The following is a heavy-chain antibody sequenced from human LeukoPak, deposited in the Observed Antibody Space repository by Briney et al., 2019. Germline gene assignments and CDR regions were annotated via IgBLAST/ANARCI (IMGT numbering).Heavy chain of an antibody. CDR1: GFIFSNYW. D-gene: IGHD1-20*01. J-gene: IGHJ6*02. V-gene: IGHV3-74*01. CDR3: ASYNWNYDMDV. CDR2: INGDGS. Sequence: PGGSLRLSCVASGFIFSNYWTYWVRQVPGKGLVWVSRINGDGSYGVSVNGRFTISRDNAKSTLYLQMDNLRVEDTAVYYCASYNWNYDMDVWGQGTTIIVSS.